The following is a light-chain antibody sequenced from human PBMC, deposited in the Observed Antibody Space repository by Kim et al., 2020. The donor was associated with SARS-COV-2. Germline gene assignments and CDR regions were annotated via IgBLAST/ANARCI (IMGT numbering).Light chain of an antibody. V-gene: IGLV6-57*03. CDR3: QSYDDNNQVV. CDR1: SGSIASNY. J-gene: IGLJ3*02. CDR2: ENG. Sequence: NFMLTQPHSVSESPGKTVTISCTRSSGSIASNYVQWYQQRPGSAPTTVIYENGQRPSGVPDRFSGSIDSSSNSASLTISGLKTEDEADYYCQSYDDNNQVVFGGGTQLTVL.